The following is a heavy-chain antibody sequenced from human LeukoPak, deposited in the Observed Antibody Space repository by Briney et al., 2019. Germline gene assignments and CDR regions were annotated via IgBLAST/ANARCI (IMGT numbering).Heavy chain of an antibody. D-gene: IGHD1-14*01. V-gene: IGHV3-23*01. CDR1: GFTFSSYA. J-gene: IGHJ5*02. CDR2: ISGSGGST. Sequence: GSLRLSCAASGFTFSSYAMSWVRQAPGKGLEWVSAISGSGGSTYYADSVKGRFTISRDNSKNTLYLQMNSLRAEDTAVYYCAKDCTASTKGHRWFDPWGQGTLVTVSS. CDR3: AKDCTASTKGHRWFDP.